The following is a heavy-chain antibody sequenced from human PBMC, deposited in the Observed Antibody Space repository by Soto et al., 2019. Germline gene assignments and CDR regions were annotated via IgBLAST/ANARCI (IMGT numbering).Heavy chain of an antibody. CDR1: GGSFSGYY. Sequence: ASETLALTCAVYGGSFSGYYWSWIRQPPGEGLEWIGEINHSGSTNYNPSLKSRVTISVDTSKNQFSLKLSSVTAADTAVYYCARGGRYSGYDYWFDPWGQGTLVTVSS. CDR2: INHSGST. CDR3: ARGGRYSGYDYWFDP. J-gene: IGHJ5*02. V-gene: IGHV4-34*01. D-gene: IGHD5-12*01.